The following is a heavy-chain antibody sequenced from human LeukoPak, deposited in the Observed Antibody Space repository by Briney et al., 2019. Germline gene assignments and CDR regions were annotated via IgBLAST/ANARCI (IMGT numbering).Heavy chain of an antibody. CDR1: GFTFSSYA. CDR2: ISYDGSNK. V-gene: IGHV3-30*04. D-gene: IGHD3-3*01. Sequence: GGSLRLSCAASGFTFSSYAMHWVRQAPGKGLEWVAVISYDGSNKYYADSVKGRFTISRDNSKNTLYLQMNSLRAEDTAVYYCAIVISYYDFWSPFDYWGQGTLVTVSS. J-gene: IGHJ4*02. CDR3: AIVISYYDFWSPFDY.